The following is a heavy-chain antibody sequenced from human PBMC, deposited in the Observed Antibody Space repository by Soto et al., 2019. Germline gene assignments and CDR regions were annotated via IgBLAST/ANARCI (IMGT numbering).Heavy chain of an antibody. Sequence: QVQLVESGGGVVQPGRSLRLSCAASGFTFSSYRMHWVRQAPGKGLEWVAVIWYDGSNKYYADSVKGRFTISRDNSKNTLYLQMNSLRAEDTAVYYCACSTARAFDYWGQGTLVTVSS. CDR3: ACSTARAFDY. CDR1: GFTFSSYR. V-gene: IGHV3-33*01. J-gene: IGHJ4*02. CDR2: IWYDGSNK. D-gene: IGHD2-2*01.